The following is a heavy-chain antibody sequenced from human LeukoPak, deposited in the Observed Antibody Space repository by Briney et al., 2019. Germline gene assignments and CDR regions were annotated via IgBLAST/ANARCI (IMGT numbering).Heavy chain of an antibody. J-gene: IGHJ4*02. CDR3: ARDPSITGTTGY. Sequence: GSLRLSCAASGFTFSSYSMDWGRQAPGKGLEGVSSICSSSSYIYYADSVKGRFTISRDNAKNSLYLQMNSLRAEDTAVYYCARDPSITGTTGYWGQGTLVTVSS. CDR1: GFTFSSYS. D-gene: IGHD1-7*01. CDR2: ICSSSSYI. V-gene: IGHV3-21*01.